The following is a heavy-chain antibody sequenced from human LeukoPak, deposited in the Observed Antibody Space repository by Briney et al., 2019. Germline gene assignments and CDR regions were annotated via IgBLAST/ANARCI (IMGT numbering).Heavy chain of an antibody. Sequence: PSETLSLTCTISGGSINSDTYYWAWIRQPPGKGLEWIGSIHYTGSTYQNPSLKSRVTVSVDTSKNQFSLRLRSVTAADTAVYFCGGQSFLIPTNWFDPWGQGTLVTVSS. CDR3: GGQSFLIPTNWFDP. CDR1: GGSINSDTYY. D-gene: IGHD3-3*02. V-gene: IGHV4-39*01. CDR2: IHYTGST. J-gene: IGHJ5*02.